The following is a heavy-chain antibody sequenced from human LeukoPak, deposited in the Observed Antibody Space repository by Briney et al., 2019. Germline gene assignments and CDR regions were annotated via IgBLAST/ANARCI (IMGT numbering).Heavy chain of an antibody. CDR1: GFTFSTYG. V-gene: IGHV3-30*02. Sequence: GGSLRLSCATSGFTFSTYGMHWVRQAPGKGLEWVAFIRYDGSKKYYADSVKGRFTISRDNSNNTLYLQMNSPRAEDTAVYYCARQRGYSYGYGDFDYWGQGTLVTVSS. CDR3: ARQRGYSYGYGDFDY. D-gene: IGHD5-18*01. J-gene: IGHJ4*02. CDR2: IRYDGSKK.